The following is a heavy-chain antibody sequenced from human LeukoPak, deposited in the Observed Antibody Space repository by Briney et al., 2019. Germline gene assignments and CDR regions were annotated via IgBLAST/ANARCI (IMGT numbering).Heavy chain of an antibody. CDR2: ISSSISTV. CDR3: ARGCSPGTCSPFDY. CDR1: GFTFSTYS. V-gene: IGHV3-48*02. J-gene: IGHJ4*02. Sequence: GGSLRLSCAASGFTFSTYSMNWVRQAPGKGLEWVSYISSSISTVYYAGSVRGRFTISRDNAKNSLYLQMNSLRDEDTAVYYCARGCSPGTCSPFDYWGQGTLVTVSS. D-gene: IGHD2-15*01.